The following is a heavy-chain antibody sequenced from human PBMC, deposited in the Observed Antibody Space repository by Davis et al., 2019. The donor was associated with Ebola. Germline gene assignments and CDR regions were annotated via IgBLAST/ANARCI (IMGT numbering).Heavy chain of an antibody. Sequence: SVKVSCQASGGTFSSYAISWVRQAPGQGLEWMGVIIPIFGTIQYAQRFQGRLTITADESTSTAYMELSSLRSEDAALYFCARPHDDYGAGGDAFAIWGQGTMVTVSS. CDR1: GGTFSSYA. D-gene: IGHD4-17*01. CDR3: ARPHDDYGAGGDAFAI. CDR2: IIPIFGTI. J-gene: IGHJ3*02. V-gene: IGHV1-69*13.